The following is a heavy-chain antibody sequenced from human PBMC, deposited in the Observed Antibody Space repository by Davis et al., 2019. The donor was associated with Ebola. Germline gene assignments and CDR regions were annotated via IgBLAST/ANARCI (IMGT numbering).Heavy chain of an antibody. Sequence: GESLKISCAASGFNFSNYAMNWVRQAPGKGLEWVSTISGSGDSTYYADSVKGRFTISRDDSKNTLYLQMTSLRAEDTAVYYCAKDRRRDTMIAVVITWIDYWGQGTLVTVSS. CDR1: GFNFSNYA. D-gene: IGHD3-22*01. CDR3: AKDRRRDTMIAVVITWIDY. V-gene: IGHV3-23*01. J-gene: IGHJ4*02. CDR2: ISGSGDST.